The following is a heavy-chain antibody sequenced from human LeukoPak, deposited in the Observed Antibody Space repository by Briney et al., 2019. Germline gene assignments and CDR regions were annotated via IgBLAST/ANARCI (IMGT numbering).Heavy chain of an antibody. D-gene: IGHD6-13*01. CDR1: GGSFSGYY. CDR2: INHSGST. Sequence: PSETLSLTCGVYGGSFSGYYWSWIRQPPGKGLEWIGEINHSGSTNYNASLKSRVTISVDMSKNQFSLKLSAVTAADTAVYYCARGCSGIAAAGTRHFHYWGQGTLVTVSS. J-gene: IGHJ4*02. V-gene: IGHV4-34*01. CDR3: ARGCSGIAAAGTRHFHY.